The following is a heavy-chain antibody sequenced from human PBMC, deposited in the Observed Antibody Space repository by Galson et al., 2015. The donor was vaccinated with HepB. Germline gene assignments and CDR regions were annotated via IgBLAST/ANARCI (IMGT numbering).Heavy chain of an antibody. CDR3: ARGLGSYVVRGNGYFDY. J-gene: IGHJ4*02. CDR1: GFTFSSYA. V-gene: IGHV3-30*04. CDR2: ISYDGSNK. Sequence: SLRLSCAASGFTFSSYAMHWVRQAPGKGLEWVAVISYDGSNKYYADSVKGRFTISRDNSKNTLYLQMNSLRAEDTAVYYCARGLGSYVVRGNGYFDYWGQGTLVTVSS. D-gene: IGHD1-26*01.